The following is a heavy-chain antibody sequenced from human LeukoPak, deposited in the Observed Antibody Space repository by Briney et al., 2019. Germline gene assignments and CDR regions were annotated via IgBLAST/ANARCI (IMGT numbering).Heavy chain of an antibody. V-gene: IGHV4-59*07. D-gene: IGHD2-15*01. CDR2: IYYSGST. CDR3: ARGRGGGGSSNNWFDP. CDR1: GGSINSYY. J-gene: IGHJ5*02. Sequence: SDTLSLTCTVSGGSINSYYWSWIRQPPGKGLEWIGYIYYSGSTNYNPSLKSRVTISVDTSKNQFSLKLSSVTAADTAVYYCARGRGGGGSSNNWFDPWGQGTLVTVSS.